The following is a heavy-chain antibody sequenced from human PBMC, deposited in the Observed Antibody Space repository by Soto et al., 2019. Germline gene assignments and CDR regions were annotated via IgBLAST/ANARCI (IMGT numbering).Heavy chain of an antibody. D-gene: IGHD3-3*01. V-gene: IGHV3-66*01. CDR3: AREVRVSGFAFYI. Sequence: EVQLVESGGGLVQPGGSLRLSCAVSGFTVSSNYMNWVRQAPGKGLEWVSFIYTGGNTYYADSVKGRFTISRDNSKNIVYLQMNSLRVEDTAVYYCAREVRVSGFAFYIWGQGTMVTVSS. J-gene: IGHJ3*02. CDR1: GFTVSSNY. CDR2: IYTGGNT.